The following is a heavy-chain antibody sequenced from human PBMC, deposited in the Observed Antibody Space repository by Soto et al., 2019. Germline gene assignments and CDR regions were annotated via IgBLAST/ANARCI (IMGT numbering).Heavy chain of an antibody. V-gene: IGHV3-23*01. CDR2: ISGSGGST. D-gene: IGHD2-15*01. J-gene: IGHJ3*02. CDR3: AKDRRYCSGGSCNDAFDI. CDR1: GVPFSSYA. Sequence: TGGSLRLSSAASGVPFSSYAMSWVRQAPGKGLEWVSAISGSGGSTYYADSVKGGFTISRDNSKNTLYLQMNSLRAEDTAVYYCAKDRRYCSGGSCNDAFDIWGQGTMVTV.